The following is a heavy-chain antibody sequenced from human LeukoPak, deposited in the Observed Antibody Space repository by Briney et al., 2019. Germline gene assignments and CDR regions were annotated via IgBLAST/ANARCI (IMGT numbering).Heavy chain of an antibody. D-gene: IGHD3-22*01. CDR3: ARQGYDSSGYYYTNFDY. CDR2: IYYSGST. J-gene: IGHJ4*02. V-gene: IGHV4-39*01. Sequence: SETLSLTCSVSGASISSGSNYWGWIRQPPGKTLEWIGSIYYSGSTYYNPSLKSRVTISVDTSKNQFSLKLSSVTAADTAVYYCARQGYDSSGYYYTNFDYWGQGTLVTVSS. CDR1: GASISSGSNY.